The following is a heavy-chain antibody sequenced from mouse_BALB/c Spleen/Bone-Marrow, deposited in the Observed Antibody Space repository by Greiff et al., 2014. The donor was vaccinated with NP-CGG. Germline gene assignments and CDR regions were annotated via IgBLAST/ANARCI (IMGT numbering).Heavy chain of an antibody. Sequence: VQLKESGPGLVKPSQSLSLTCTVTGYSITSDYAWNWIRPFPGNKLEWMGYISYSGSTSYNPSLKSRISITRDTSKNQFFLQLNSVTTEDTATYYCARSWLRRGFDYWGQGTTLTVSS. CDR1: GYSITSDYA. J-gene: IGHJ2*01. D-gene: IGHD2-2*01. CDR3: ARSWLRRGFDY. CDR2: ISYSGST. V-gene: IGHV3-2*02.